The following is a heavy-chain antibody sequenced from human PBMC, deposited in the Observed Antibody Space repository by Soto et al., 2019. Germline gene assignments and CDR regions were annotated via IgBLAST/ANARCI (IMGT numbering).Heavy chain of an antibody. D-gene: IGHD3-3*01. Sequence: SETLSLTCAVYGGSFSGYYWSWIRQPPGKGLEWIGEINHSGSTNYNPSLKSRVTISVDTSKNQFSLKLSSVTAADTAVYYCARGSLVGEYDFWSSYYTHYYYGMDVWGQGTTVTVSS. CDR3: ARGSLVGEYDFWSSYYTHYYYGMDV. CDR2: INHSGST. CDR1: GGSFSGYY. V-gene: IGHV4-34*01. J-gene: IGHJ6*02.